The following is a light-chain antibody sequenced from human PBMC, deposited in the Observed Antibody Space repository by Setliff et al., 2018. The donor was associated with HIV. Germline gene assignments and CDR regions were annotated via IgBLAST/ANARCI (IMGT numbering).Light chain of an antibody. CDR1: SDDIGRYYY. Sequence: QSALTQPASVSGSPGQAITISCTGTSDDIGRYYYFSWYQQLPGKAPKLIVYDVSHRPSGVSTRFSGSKSGDTASLTISGLQAEDEAHYYCSSYTINTLYVFGSGTKVTVL. V-gene: IGLV2-14*03. J-gene: IGLJ1*01. CDR2: DVS. CDR3: SSYTINTLYV.